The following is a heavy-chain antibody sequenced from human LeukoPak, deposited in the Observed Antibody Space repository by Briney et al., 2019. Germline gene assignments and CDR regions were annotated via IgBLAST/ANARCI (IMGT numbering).Heavy chain of an antibody. Sequence: GGSLRLSCAASGFTFSSNYMSWVRQAPGKGLEWVSVIYSGGSTYYADSVKGRFTISRDNSKNTLYLQMNNLRAEDTAVYYCTKSTMASGAADYWGQGTLVTVSS. J-gene: IGHJ4*02. CDR3: TKSTMASGAADY. V-gene: IGHV3-53*01. CDR2: IYSGGST. CDR1: GFTFSSNY. D-gene: IGHD3-10*01.